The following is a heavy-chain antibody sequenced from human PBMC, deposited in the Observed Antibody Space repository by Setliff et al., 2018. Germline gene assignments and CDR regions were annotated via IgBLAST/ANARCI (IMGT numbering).Heavy chain of an antibody. CDR2: INPSGGST. CDR1: GYTFTSNH. Sequence: VKVSCKASGYTFTSNHVHWGRQAPGQGLEWMGTINPSGGSTIYAPDFQGRVTMTWDTSTNIAYMELSGLRYADSAIYYCIMNMVRPVTGLDCWGPGTLVTVSS. D-gene: IGHD2-8*01. J-gene: IGHJ4*02. V-gene: IGHV1-46*01. CDR3: IMNMVRPVTGLDC.